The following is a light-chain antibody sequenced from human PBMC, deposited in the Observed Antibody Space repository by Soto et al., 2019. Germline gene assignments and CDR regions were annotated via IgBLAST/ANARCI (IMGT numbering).Light chain of an antibody. CDR2: EVN. CDR1: SGDVGGYNY. V-gene: IGLV2-8*01. J-gene: IGLJ1*01. Sequence: QSVLTQPPSASGSPGQSVAISCTGTSGDVGGYNYVSWYQQHPGKAPKLMIYEVNKRPSGVPDRFSGSKSGNTASLTVSGLQAEDEADYYCSSYAGSSNVFGTGTKVIVL. CDR3: SSYAGSSNV.